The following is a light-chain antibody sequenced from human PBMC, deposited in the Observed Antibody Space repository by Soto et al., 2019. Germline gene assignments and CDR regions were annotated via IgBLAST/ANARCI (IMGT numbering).Light chain of an antibody. CDR3: QQHSSWPLT. J-gene: IGKJ2*01. Sequence: IVMTQSPATLPVSPGERATLSCRASQSISSSTLAWYQQKPGQPPRLLIYSVSTRAAGIPARFSGSGSGTEFTLTISSLQSEDLAVYYCQQHSSWPLTFGQGTKLEI. V-gene: IGKV3-15*01. CDR1: QSISSS. CDR2: SVS.